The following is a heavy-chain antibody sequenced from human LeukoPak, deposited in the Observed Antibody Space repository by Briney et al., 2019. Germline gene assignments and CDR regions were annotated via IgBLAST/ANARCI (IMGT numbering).Heavy chain of an antibody. CDR1: GFTFSSYE. V-gene: IGHV3-48*03. Sequence: GGSLRLSCAASGFTFSSYEMNWVRQAPGKGLEWVSYISSSGSTIYYADSVKGRFTISRDNAKNSLYLQMNSLRAEDTAVYYCARRDGSYYYYGMDVWGQGTTVTVS. J-gene: IGHJ6*02. CDR3: ARRDGSYYYYGMDV. CDR2: ISSSGSTI. D-gene: IGHD1-26*01.